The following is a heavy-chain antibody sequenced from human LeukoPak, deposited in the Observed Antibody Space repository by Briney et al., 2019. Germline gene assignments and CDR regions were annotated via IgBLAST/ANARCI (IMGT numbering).Heavy chain of an antibody. Sequence: ASVKVSCKASDYTFTSYGISWVRQAPGQGLEWMGWISGYNGNTNYAQKLQGRVTMTTDTSTSTAYMELRSLRSDDTAVYYCARGRPGDDYMDVWGKGTTVTVSS. V-gene: IGHV1-18*01. D-gene: IGHD3-10*01. CDR1: DYTFTSYG. CDR3: ARGRPGDDYMDV. CDR2: ISGYNGNT. J-gene: IGHJ6*03.